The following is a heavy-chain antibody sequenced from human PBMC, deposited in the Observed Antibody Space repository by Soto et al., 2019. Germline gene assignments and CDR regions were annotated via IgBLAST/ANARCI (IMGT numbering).Heavy chain of an antibody. V-gene: IGHV4-39*01. Sequence: SETLSLTCSVSDDSIKSDKYYWGWIRQPPGKGLEWIGSIYYRGNAYYNPSLQTRVTISLDKSKSQFSLKLNSVTAADSAVYYCARLEGLATIAYYFDFWGPGALVTVSS. J-gene: IGHJ4*02. CDR2: IYYRGNA. CDR1: DDSIKSDKYY. D-gene: IGHD3-9*01. CDR3: ARLEGLATIAYYFDF.